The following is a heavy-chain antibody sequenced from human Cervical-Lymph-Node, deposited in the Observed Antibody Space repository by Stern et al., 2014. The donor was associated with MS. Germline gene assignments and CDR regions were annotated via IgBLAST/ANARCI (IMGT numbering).Heavy chain of an antibody. CDR1: GFTFTSSA. J-gene: IGHJ4*02. CDR3: AATSHVGYFDY. V-gene: IGHV1-58*01. Sequence: QMQLVQSGPEVKKPGTSVKVSCKASGFTFTSSAVQWVRQARGQRLEWVGWIVVGSGNTNYAQKFQERVTITRDMSTSTAYMELSSLRSEDTAVYYCAATSHVGYFDYWGQGTLVTVSS. D-gene: IGHD1-26*01. CDR2: IVVGSGNT.